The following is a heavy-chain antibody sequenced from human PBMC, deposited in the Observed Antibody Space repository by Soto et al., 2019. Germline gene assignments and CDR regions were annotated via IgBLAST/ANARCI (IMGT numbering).Heavy chain of an antibody. D-gene: IGHD3-22*01. Sequence: ASVKVSCKAAGYTFTSYGISWVRQAPGQGLEWMGGIIPIFGKANYAQKFQGRVTITADESTSTAYMELSSLRSEDTAVYYCARDWWDDSSGYYPDWGQGTLVTVSS. V-gene: IGHV1-69*13. J-gene: IGHJ4*02. CDR1: GYTFTSYG. CDR3: ARDWWDDSSGYYPD. CDR2: IIPIFGKA.